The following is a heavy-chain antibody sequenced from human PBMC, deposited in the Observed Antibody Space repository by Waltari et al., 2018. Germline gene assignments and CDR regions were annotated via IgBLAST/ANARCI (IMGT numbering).Heavy chain of an antibody. CDR2: IFPIDSET. J-gene: IGHJ4*02. CDR1: GYRFTEYW. D-gene: IGHD5-18*01. V-gene: IGHV5-51*01. Sequence: EVQLVQSGAEMKKPGESLRISCQASGYRFTEYWIGWVRQTPGKGLEWMGLIFPIDSETRYSPSFQGQVTMSADRSTNTAYLHWSSLQVADTATYYCARGGTGYSYGIDPWGQGTLVTVSS. CDR3: ARGGTGYSYGIDP.